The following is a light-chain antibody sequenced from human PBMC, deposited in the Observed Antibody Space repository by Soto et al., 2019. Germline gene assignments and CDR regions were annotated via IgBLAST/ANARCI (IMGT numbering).Light chain of an antibody. CDR3: CSYAGTSTWV. CDR1: SSDVGSYNR. V-gene: IGLV2-23*01. J-gene: IGLJ3*02. Sequence: QSALTQPPSVSGSPGQSITISCSGTSSDVGSYNRVFWYQQHPGKAPKLIIYEATKRLSGVSNRFSGSKSGNTASLTVSGLQAEDEAEYYCCSYAGTSTWVFGGGTKLTVL. CDR2: EAT.